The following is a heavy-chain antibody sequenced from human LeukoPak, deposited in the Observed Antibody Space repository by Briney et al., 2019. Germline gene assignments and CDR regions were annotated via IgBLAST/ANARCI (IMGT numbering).Heavy chain of an antibody. CDR1: GGSFSGYY. V-gene: IGHV4-34*10. Sequence: SETLSLTCGVSGGSFSGYYWSWIRQSPGKGLEWIGEINESGSTDYNPSLKSRVTMSVDTSKNQFSLKLSSVTAADTAVYYCARDRKAYCGGDCYSTAFHIWGQGTVVTVSS. D-gene: IGHD2-21*02. CDR2: INESGST. CDR3: ARDRKAYCGGDCYSTAFHI. J-gene: IGHJ3*02.